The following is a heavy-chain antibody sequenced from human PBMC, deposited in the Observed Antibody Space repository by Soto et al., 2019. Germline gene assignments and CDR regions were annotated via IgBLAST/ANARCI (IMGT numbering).Heavy chain of an antibody. Sequence: SETLSLTCTVSGGSISSSSYYWGWIRQPPGKGLEWIGSIYYSGSTYYNPSLKSRVTISVDTSKNQFSLKLSSVTAADTAVYYCARPVNCSGGSCYPNWFDPWGQGTLVTVSS. J-gene: IGHJ5*02. CDR1: GGSISSSSYY. D-gene: IGHD2-15*01. CDR2: IYYSGST. CDR3: ARPVNCSGGSCYPNWFDP. V-gene: IGHV4-39*01.